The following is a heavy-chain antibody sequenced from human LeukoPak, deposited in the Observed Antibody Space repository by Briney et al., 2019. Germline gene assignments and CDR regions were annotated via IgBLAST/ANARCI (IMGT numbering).Heavy chain of an antibody. V-gene: IGHV3-30*03. CDR2: ISYDENDK. CDR3: ARRWSFDY. D-gene: IGHD6-13*01. Sequence: GGSLRLSCAASGFTFNSYGMSWVRQAPGKGLEWVAVISYDENDKYYADSVKGRFTISRDNSKNTLYLQMNSLRAEDTAVYYCARRWSFDYWGQGTLVTVSS. CDR1: GFTFNSYG. J-gene: IGHJ4*02.